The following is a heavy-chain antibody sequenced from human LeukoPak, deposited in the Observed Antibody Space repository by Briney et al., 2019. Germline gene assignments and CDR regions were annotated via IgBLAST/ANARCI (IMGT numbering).Heavy chain of an antibody. CDR1: DGSVSSSPFY. Sequence: RASETLSLTCSVSDGSVSSSPFYWGWIRQPPGKGLEWIGNVHFGGTSHYNPSPKNRVTLSVDTSNNQFSLSLRSVTAADTAVYYCARRYGSSYFDSWGQGALVTVSS. CDR2: VHFGGTS. J-gene: IGHJ4*02. D-gene: IGHD3-22*01. CDR3: ARRYGSSYFDS. V-gene: IGHV4-39*01.